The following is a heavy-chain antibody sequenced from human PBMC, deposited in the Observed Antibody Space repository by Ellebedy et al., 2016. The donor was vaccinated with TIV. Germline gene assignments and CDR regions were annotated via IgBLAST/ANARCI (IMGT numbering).Heavy chain of an antibody. CDR1: GGSITSSDYY. Sequence: MPSETLSLTCTVSGGSITSSDYYWVWSRQPPGKGLEWIGSMYHRGSTHYNPSLESRVSISVDTSKNQFSLRLSSVIAADTAVYYCAREGGFYWGQGTLVTVSS. J-gene: IGHJ4*02. CDR3: AREGGFY. V-gene: IGHV4-39*07. D-gene: IGHD6-25*01. CDR2: MYHRGST.